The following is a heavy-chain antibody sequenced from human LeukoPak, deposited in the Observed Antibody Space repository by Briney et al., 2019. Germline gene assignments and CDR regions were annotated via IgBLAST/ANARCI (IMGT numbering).Heavy chain of an antibody. V-gene: IGHV1-2*02. Sequence: ASVKVSCKASGYTFTGYYTHWVRQAPGQGLEWMGWINPNSGGTNYAQKFQGRVTMTRDTSISTAYMELSRLRSDDTAVYYCARPAYSSSWYGMGVWGQGTTVTVSS. J-gene: IGHJ6*02. CDR3: ARPAYSSSWYGMGV. CDR1: GYTFTGYY. D-gene: IGHD6-13*01. CDR2: INPNSGGT.